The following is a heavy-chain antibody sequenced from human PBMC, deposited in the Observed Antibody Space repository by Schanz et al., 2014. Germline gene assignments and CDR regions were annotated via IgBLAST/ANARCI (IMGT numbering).Heavy chain of an antibody. V-gene: IGHV3-30*03. CDR1: GFTFSQYG. CDR3: ARDAVALVPEYFMDV. Sequence: QVFLAESGGGVVQPGRSLRLSCAASGFTFSQYGMHWVRQAPGKGLEWVAVISYDGTNEYYAESVKGRFTISRDNSMNTLHLQMDGLRVEDTAVYYCARDAVALVPEYFMDVWGKGTPVNVSS. J-gene: IGHJ6*03. CDR2: ISYDGTNE. D-gene: IGHD2-15*01.